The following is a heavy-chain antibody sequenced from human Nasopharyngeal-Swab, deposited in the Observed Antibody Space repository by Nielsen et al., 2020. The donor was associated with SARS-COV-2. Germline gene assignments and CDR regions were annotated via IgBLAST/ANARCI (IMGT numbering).Heavy chain of an antibody. D-gene: IGHD1-26*01. V-gene: IGHV3-21*01. CDR2: ISSSSSYI. CDR1: GFTFSSYS. J-gene: IGHJ3*02. CDR3: AKPDSGSYTGAFDI. Sequence: GESLKISCAASGFTFSSYSMNWVRQAPGKGLEWVSSISSSSSYIYYADSVKGRFTISRDNAKNSLYLQMNSLRAEDTAVYYCAKPDSGSYTGAFDIWGQGTMVTVSS.